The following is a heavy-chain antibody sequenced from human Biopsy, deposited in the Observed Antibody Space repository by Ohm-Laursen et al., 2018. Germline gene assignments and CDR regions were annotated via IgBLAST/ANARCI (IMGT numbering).Heavy chain of an antibody. CDR3: AKGQDLRGGAEYFQH. D-gene: IGHD2-15*01. V-gene: IGHV1-2*02. CDR2: INPHSGTT. J-gene: IGHJ1*01. Sequence: ASVTASCQTYGYTFIGPYLHWARQVPGHGLEWLGWINPHSGTTKFAQDFQGRVTMTRDTSITTAYMEFRRLRSDDTAVYYCAKGQDLRGGAEYFQHWGQGALVTVSS. CDR1: GYTFIGPY.